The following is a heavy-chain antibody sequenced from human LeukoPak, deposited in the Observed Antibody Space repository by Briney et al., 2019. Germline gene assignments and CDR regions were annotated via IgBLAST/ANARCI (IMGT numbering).Heavy chain of an antibody. CDR3: ARSGGVITVAPFDC. D-gene: IGHD4-23*01. J-gene: IGHJ4*02. CDR2: IYNDGST. Sequence: GGSLRLSCAISGFIVSSKYMSWVRQAPGKGLEWVSVIYNDGSTYYADSVKGRFTISRDNSKNTLFLQMNSLRAEDTAMYYCARSGGVITVAPFDCWGQGSLVTVSS. V-gene: IGHV3-53*01. CDR1: GFIVSSKY.